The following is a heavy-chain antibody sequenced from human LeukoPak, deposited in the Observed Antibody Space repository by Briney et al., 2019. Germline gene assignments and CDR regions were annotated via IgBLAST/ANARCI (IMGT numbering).Heavy chain of an antibody. V-gene: IGHV1-46*01. CDR1: GYTLTTYS. CDR3: AKPRYCSTTTCLNLDY. D-gene: IGHD2-2*01. Sequence: ASVKVSCKTSGYTLTTYSLHWVRQAPGEGVEWMGIMNPSSGTTTYVQKFQGRVTMTSDTSTRTVYMELSSLRSEDTVVYYCAKPRYCSTTTCLNLDYWGQGTLVTVSS. J-gene: IGHJ4*02. CDR2: MNPSSGTT.